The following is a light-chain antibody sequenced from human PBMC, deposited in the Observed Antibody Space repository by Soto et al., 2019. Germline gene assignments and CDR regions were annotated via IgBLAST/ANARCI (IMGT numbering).Light chain of an antibody. Sequence: IEFSQSPATMALSPLESPTLSCRPSQSVSSYLAWYQQKPGRAPRRLIFDAANRATGIPARFSGGGSGTDFTLTISGLVPEDFAVYYCQQRSNWPPITFGQGTRLEI. CDR3: QQRSNWPPIT. CDR1: QSVSSY. V-gene: IGKV3-11*01. CDR2: DAA. J-gene: IGKJ5*01.